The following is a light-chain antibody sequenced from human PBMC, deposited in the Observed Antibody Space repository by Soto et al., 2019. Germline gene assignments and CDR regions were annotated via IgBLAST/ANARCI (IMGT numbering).Light chain of an antibody. CDR3: SSYTAGGTI. Sequence: QSALTQPASVSGSPGQSITISCTGTSGDVGGYYYVSWYQQLPGKAPKLMISEVSNRPSGVSNRFSGSKSGNTASPTISGLQAEDEADYYCSSYTAGGTIFGTGTKVTV. V-gene: IGLV2-14*01. CDR1: SGDVGGYYY. CDR2: EVS. J-gene: IGLJ1*01.